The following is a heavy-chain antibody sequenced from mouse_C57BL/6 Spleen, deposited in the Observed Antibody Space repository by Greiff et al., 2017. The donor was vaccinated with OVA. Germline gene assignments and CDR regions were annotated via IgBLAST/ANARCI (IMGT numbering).Heavy chain of an antibody. V-gene: IGHV1-22*01. CDR3: AREGDSSGYVDY. D-gene: IGHD3-2*02. CDR2: INPNNGGT. Sequence: DVQLQESGPELVKPGASVKMSCKASGYTFTDYNMHWVKQSHGKSLEWIGYINPNNGGTSYNQKFKGKATLTVNKSSSTAYMELRSLTSEDSAVYYCAREGDSSGYVDYWGQGTTLTVSS. J-gene: IGHJ2*01. CDR1: GYTFTDYN.